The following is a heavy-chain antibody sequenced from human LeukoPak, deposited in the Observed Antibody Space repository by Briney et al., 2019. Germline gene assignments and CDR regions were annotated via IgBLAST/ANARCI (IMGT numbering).Heavy chain of an antibody. CDR3: ARADPYSSSSALDY. D-gene: IGHD6-6*01. J-gene: IGHJ4*02. CDR2: IYYSGST. Sequence: PSETLSLTCTVSGGSISSGGYYWSWIRQHPGKGLGWIGYIYYSGSTYYNPSLKSRVTISVDTSKNQFSLKLSSVTAADTAVYYCARADPYSSSSALDYWGQGTLVTVSS. V-gene: IGHV4-31*03. CDR1: GGSISSGGYY.